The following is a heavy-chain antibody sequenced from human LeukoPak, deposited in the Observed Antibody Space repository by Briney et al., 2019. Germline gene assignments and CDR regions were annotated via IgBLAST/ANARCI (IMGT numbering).Heavy chain of an antibody. J-gene: IGHJ4*02. Sequence: PSETLSLTCTVSGGSISSYYWSWIRQPPGKGQEWIGYIYYSGSTNYNPSLKSRVTISVDTSKNQFSLKLSSVTAADTAVYYCARDYGGKSDNWGQGTLVTVCS. D-gene: IGHD4-23*01. CDR2: IYYSGST. V-gene: IGHV4-59*01. CDR1: GGSISSYY. CDR3: ARDYGGKSDN.